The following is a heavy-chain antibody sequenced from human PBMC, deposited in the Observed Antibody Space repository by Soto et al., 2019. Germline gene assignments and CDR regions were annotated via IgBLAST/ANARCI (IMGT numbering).Heavy chain of an antibody. CDR1: GGSISSSSYY. Sequence: QLQLQESGPGLVKPSETLSLTCTVSGGSISSSSYYWGWIRQPPGKGLEWIGSIYYSGSTYYNPSLKSRVTISVDTSKNQFSLKLSSVTAADTVVYYCARHASTVTTSPLTFDYWGQGTLVTVSS. V-gene: IGHV4-39*01. CDR2: IYYSGST. J-gene: IGHJ4*02. D-gene: IGHD4-17*01. CDR3: ARHASTVTTSPLTFDY.